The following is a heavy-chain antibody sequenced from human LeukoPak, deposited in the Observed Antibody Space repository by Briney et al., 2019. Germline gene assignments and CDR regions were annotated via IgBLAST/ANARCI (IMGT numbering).Heavy chain of an antibody. V-gene: IGHV3-21*01. CDR2: ISSSSSYI. CDR3: ARDLGNDFWPTHYYYMDV. D-gene: IGHD3-3*01. J-gene: IGHJ6*03. Sequence: PGGSLRLSCAASGFTFSSYSMNWVRQAPGKGLEWVSSISSSSSYIYYADSVKGRFTISRDNAKNSLYLQMNSLRAEDTAVYYCARDLGNDFWPTHYYYMDVWGTGTTVTVSS. CDR1: GFTFSSYS.